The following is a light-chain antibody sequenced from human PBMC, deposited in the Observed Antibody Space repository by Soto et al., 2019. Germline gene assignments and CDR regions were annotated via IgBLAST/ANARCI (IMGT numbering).Light chain of an antibody. CDR3: MRSLETPLT. Sequence: DIVMTQSPLSLPVTPGEPASISCRSGRSLFHSNGYNSLHWYLQKPGQSPQLLTYLASNRASGVPDRFSGSGSGTDFTLKITRVEAEDVGVYYCMRSLETPLTFGGGTKVEIK. J-gene: IGKJ4*01. CDR1: RSLFHSNGYNS. V-gene: IGKV2-28*01. CDR2: LAS.